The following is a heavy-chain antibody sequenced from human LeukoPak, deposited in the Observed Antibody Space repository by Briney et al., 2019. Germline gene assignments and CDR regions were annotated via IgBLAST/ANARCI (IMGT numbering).Heavy chain of an antibody. Sequence: GGSLRLSCAASGFTFSSYAMSWVRQAPGKGLGWVSAISGSGGSTYYADSVKGRFTISRDNSKNTLYLQMNSLRAEDTAVYYCAKDLVRGVIPYYFDYWGQGTLVTVSS. CDR2: ISGSGGST. CDR3: AKDLVRGVIPYYFDY. V-gene: IGHV3-23*01. D-gene: IGHD3-10*01. J-gene: IGHJ4*02. CDR1: GFTFSSYA.